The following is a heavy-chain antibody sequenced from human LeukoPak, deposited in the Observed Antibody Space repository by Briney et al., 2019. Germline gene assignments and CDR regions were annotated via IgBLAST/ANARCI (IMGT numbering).Heavy chain of an antibody. Sequence: SVKVSCKASGGTFNSSGISWVRQAPGQGLEWMGGIISFFGAAHYIQKFQVRLTITADESTSTAYMELSSLTSEDTAVYYCTRDPSVDYDLLSHWFDPWGQGTLVTVSS. J-gene: IGHJ5*02. V-gene: IGHV1-69*13. CDR3: TRDPSVDYDLLSHWFDP. D-gene: IGHD3-9*01. CDR1: GGTFNSSG. CDR2: IISFFGAA.